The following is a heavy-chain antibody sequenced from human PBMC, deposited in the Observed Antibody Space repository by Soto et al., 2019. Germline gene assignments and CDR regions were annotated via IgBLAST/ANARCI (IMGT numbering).Heavy chain of an antibody. CDR3: ARGDTYYYDSSGYLHSGFDY. D-gene: IGHD3-22*01. CDR1: GGSISSGGYY. J-gene: IGHJ4*02. V-gene: IGHV4-31*03. Sequence: PSGTLSITCTVSGGSISSGGYYWSWIRQHPGKGLEWIGYIYYSGSTYYNPSLKSRVTISVDTSKNQFSLKLSSVTAADTAVYYCARGDTYYYDSSGYLHSGFDYWGQGTLVTVSS. CDR2: IYYSGST.